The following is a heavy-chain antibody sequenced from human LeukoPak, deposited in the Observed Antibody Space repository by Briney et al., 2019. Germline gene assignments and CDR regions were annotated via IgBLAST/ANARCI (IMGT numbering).Heavy chain of an antibody. CDR2: IIPIFGTA. Sequence: SVKVSCKASGGTFSSYAISWVRQAPGQGLEWMGGIIPIFGTANYAQKFQGRVTITADKSTSTAYMELSSLRSEDTAVYYCARDRGFGELFPYYYYYMDVWGKGTTVTVSS. CDR1: GGTFSSYA. D-gene: IGHD3-10*01. V-gene: IGHV1-69*06. J-gene: IGHJ6*03. CDR3: ARDRGFGELFPYYYYYMDV.